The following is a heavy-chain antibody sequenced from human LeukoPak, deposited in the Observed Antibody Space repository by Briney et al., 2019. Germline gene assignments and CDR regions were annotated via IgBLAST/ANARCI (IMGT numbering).Heavy chain of an antibody. V-gene: IGHV3-7*01. D-gene: IGHD3-22*01. CDR3: ARDTSGYYLDYLDY. CDR1: GFTFSSYW. CDR2: IKQDGSEK. J-gene: IGHJ4*02. Sequence: GGSLRLSCAASGFTFSSYWMSWVRQAPGKGLEWVANIKQDGSEKYYVDSVKGRFTISRDNAKNTLYLQMNSLRAEDTAVYYCARDTSGYYLDYLDYWGQGTLVTVSS.